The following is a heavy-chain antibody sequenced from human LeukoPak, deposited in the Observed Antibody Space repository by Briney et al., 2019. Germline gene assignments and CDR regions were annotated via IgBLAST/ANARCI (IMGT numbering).Heavy chain of an antibody. CDR1: GFAFNSYT. CDR2: ITSSGSYI. V-gene: IGHV3-21*01. D-gene: IGHD1-1*01. CDR3: ARVAQGASTESYYYYYMDV. J-gene: IGHJ6*03. Sequence: PGGSLRLSCAASGFAFNSYTIKWVRQAPGKGLEWVSSITSSGSYIYNADSVKGRFTISRDNAKNSLYLQMSSLRAEDTAVYYCARVAQGASTESYYYYYMDVWGKGTTVTVSS.